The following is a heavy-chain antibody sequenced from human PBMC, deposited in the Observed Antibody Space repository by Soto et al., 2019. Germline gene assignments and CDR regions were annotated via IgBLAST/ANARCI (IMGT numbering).Heavy chain of an antibody. V-gene: IGHV1-2*04. CDR1: GYSFTDYH. CDR3: ARGHSTDCSNGVCSFFYNHEMDV. CDR2: INPKSGGT. D-gene: IGHD2-8*01. J-gene: IGHJ6*02. Sequence: ASVKVSCKASGYSFTDYHIHWVRQAPGQGLEWLGRINPKSGGTSTAQKFQGWVTMTRDRSISTVYMELTRLRSDDTAVYFCARGHSTDCSNGVCSFFYNHEMDVRGQGTTVTVS.